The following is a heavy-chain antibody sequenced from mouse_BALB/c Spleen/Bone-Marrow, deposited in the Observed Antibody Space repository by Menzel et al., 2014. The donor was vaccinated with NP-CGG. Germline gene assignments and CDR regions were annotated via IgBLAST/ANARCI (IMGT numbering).Heavy chain of an antibody. V-gene: IGHV5-9-4*01. CDR3: TRDQFITTATRAMDY. Sequence: VQLQQSGGGLVKPGGSLKLSCAASGFTFSSYVMSWVRQSPEKRLEWVAEISSGGRYTYYPDTKTGRFAISRDNAKNTLCLEMSSLRSEDTAMYYCTRDQFITTATRAMDYWGQGTSVTVTS. CDR1: GFTFSSYV. J-gene: IGHJ4*01. D-gene: IGHD1-2*01. CDR2: ISSGGRYT.